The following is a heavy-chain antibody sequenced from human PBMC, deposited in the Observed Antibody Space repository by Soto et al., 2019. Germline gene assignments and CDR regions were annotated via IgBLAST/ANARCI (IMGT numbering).Heavy chain of an antibody. CDR2: IIPIFGTA. CDR3: ASREDIVVVPAAIRYYYYYYGMDV. CDR1: GGTFSSYA. Sequence: SVKVSCKASGGTFSSYAISWVRQAPGQGLEWMGGIIPIFGTANYAQKFQGRVTITADESTSTAYMELSSLRSEDTAVYYCASREDIVVVPAAIRYYYYYYGMDVWAQVTTVPVSS. J-gene: IGHJ6*02. V-gene: IGHV1-69*13. D-gene: IGHD2-2*01.